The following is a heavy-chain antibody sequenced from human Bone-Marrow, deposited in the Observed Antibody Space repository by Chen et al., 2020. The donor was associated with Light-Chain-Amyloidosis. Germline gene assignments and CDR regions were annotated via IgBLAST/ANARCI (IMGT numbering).Heavy chain of an antibody. CDR3: ARRRDGYNFDY. V-gene: IGHV5-51*01. CDR1: GYTFPNYW. J-gene: IGHJ4*02. D-gene: IGHD5-12*01. Sequence: EVQLEQSGPEVKKPGESLKISCKGSGYTFPNYWIGWVRQMPGKGLEGMGVIYPDDSGARYSPSLEGQVTIAAAKSITTAYLQWRSLKASDTAMYYCARRRDGYNFDYWGQGTLVTVSS. CDR2: IYPDDSGA.